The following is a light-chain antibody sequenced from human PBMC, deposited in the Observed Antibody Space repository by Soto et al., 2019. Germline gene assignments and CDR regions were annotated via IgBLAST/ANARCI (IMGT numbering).Light chain of an antibody. V-gene: IGKV3-20*01. J-gene: IGKJ5*01. CDR3: QQYGTSPRT. CDR2: GAS. CDR1: QSVSSNY. Sequence: EIVLTQSPGTLSLSPGERATFSCRASQSVSSNYLAWYQLKPGQAPRLFIYGASSRATGIPDRFSGSGSGTDFTLTISRLEPEDFAVYICQQYGTSPRTFGQGTRLEIK.